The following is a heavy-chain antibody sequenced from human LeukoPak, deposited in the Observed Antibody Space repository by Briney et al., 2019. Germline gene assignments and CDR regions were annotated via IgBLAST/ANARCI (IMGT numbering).Heavy chain of an antibody. CDR1: QFSFGNYA. Sequence: AGGSLRLSCAVSQFSFGNYAMSWVRQAPGKGLEWVADIRATTGIRFYADSVKGRFTISRDNSKNTLFLEMNSLRADDTAVYYCARDANDDDLLTFCAMDDWGQGITVTVSS. CDR3: ARDANDDDLLTFCAMDD. CDR2: IRATTGIR. J-gene: IGHJ6*02. V-gene: IGHV3-23*01. D-gene: IGHD3-9*01.